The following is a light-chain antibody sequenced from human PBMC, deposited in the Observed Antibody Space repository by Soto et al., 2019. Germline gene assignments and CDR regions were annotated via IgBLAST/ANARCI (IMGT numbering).Light chain of an antibody. V-gene: IGKV1-39*01. J-gene: IGKJ1*01. CDR2: AAF. CDR3: QQNFHIPWT. CDR1: QYVNNY. Sequence: DIQMTQSPSSLSASVGDRVTITCRSSQYVNNYVNWYQLKAGVAPKLLIHAAFILQSGVPSRFTGSGSGTDFTLTISSLQPEDSATYYCQQNFHIPWTFGQGTNIEI.